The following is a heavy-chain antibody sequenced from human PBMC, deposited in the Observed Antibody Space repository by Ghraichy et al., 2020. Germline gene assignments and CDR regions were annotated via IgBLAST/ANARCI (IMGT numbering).Heavy chain of an antibody. CDR2: IYYSGST. CDR1: GGSISSYY. J-gene: IGHJ3*02. CDR3: ARHPDLYYYDSSGYYSSRAFDI. D-gene: IGHD3-22*01. Sequence: GSLRLSCTVSGGSISSYYWSWIRQPPGKGLEWIGYIYYSGSTNYNPSLKSRVTISVDTSKNQFSLKLSSVTAADTAVYYCARHPDLYYYDSSGYYSSRAFDIWGQGTMVTVSS. V-gene: IGHV4-59*08.